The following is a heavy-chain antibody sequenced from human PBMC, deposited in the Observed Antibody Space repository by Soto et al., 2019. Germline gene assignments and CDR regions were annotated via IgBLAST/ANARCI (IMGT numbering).Heavy chain of an antibody. CDR3: ARDDFWSGYYYYYYMDV. CDR2: INSDGSST. J-gene: IGHJ6*03. V-gene: IGHV3-74*01. CDR1: GFTFSSYW. D-gene: IGHD3-3*01. Sequence: GGSLRLSCAASGFTFSSYWMHWVRQAPGKGLVWVSRINSDGSSTSYADSVKGRFTISRDNAKNTLYLQMNSLRAEDTAVCYCARDDFWSGYYYYYYMDVWGKGTTVTVSS.